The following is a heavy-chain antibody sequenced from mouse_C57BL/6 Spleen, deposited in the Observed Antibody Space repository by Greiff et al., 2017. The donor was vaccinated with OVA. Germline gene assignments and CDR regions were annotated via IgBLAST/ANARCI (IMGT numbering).Heavy chain of an antibody. Sequence: DVKLQESGPGLVKPSQSLSLTCSVTGYSITSGYYWNWIRQFPGNKLEWMGYISYDGSNNYNPSLKNRISITRDTSKNQFFLKLNSVTTEDTATYYCARRTTVVDYYAMDYWGQGTSVTVSS. J-gene: IGHJ4*01. D-gene: IGHD1-1*01. CDR3: ARRTTVVDYYAMDY. V-gene: IGHV3-6*01. CDR2: ISYDGSN. CDR1: GYSITSGYY.